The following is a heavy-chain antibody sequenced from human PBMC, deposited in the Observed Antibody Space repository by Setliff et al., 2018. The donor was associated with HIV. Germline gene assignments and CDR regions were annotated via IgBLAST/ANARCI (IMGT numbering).Heavy chain of an antibody. CDR3: ATRPRIAARPFDY. Sequence: SETLSLTCSVSGGSISAYYWSWIRQPPEKALEWIGYIFHSGDTYYNPSLKSRISMSVDTSKNQFSLELTSLTAADTAVYYCATRPRIAARPFDYWGQGMLVTVSS. CDR1: GGSISAYY. J-gene: IGHJ4*02. CDR2: IFHSGDT. V-gene: IGHV4-59*06. D-gene: IGHD6-6*01.